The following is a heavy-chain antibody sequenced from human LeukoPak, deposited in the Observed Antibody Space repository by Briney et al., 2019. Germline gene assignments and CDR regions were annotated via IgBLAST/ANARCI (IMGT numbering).Heavy chain of an antibody. J-gene: IGHJ4*02. D-gene: IGHD4-23*01. CDR2: IRYSANSYST. V-gene: IGHV3-73*01. CDR3: TLTDSTVVYDY. CDR1: GFTFSGSA. Sequence: TSGSLTLSCAASGFTFSGSAMHWVRQAPGKGLEWVGRIRYSANSYSTAYAESRNARFTISSNDSNSPAYLQMNGLKTANTYVYSWTLTDSTVVYDYWGQGTLVTVSS.